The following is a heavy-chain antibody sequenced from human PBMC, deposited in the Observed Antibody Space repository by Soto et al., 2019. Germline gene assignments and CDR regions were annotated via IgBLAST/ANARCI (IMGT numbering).Heavy chain of an antibody. Sequence: PSVKVSCKVSGYTLTELSMHWVRQAPGKGLEWMGGFDPEDGETIYAQKFQGRVTMTEDTSTDTAYMELSSLRSEDTAVYYCATDGPDTAMVDFDYWGQGTLVTVSS. CDR3: ATDGPDTAMVDFDY. CDR1: GYTLTELS. V-gene: IGHV1-24*01. CDR2: FDPEDGET. D-gene: IGHD5-18*01. J-gene: IGHJ4*02.